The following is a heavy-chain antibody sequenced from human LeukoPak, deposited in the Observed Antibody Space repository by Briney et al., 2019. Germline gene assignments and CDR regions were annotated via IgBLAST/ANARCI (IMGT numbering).Heavy chain of an antibody. CDR3: AKGGIAVSSTSYYYYMDV. CDR1: GFTFSSYG. CDR2: ISGSGDST. J-gene: IGHJ6*03. V-gene: IGHV3-23*01. D-gene: IGHD6-19*01. Sequence: GGSLRLSCAASGFTFSSYGMSWVRQAPGKGLEWVSAISGSGDSTHYADSVKGRFTISRDNSKNTLFLQMNSLRADDTAVYYCAKGGIAVSSTSYYYYMDVWGKGTTVTISS.